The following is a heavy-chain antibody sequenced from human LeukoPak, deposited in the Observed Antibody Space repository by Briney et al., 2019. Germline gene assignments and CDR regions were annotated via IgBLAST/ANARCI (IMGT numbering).Heavy chain of an antibody. D-gene: IGHD6-6*01. J-gene: IGHJ4*02. CDR1: GGSFSGYY. Sequence: SETLSLTCAVYGGSFSGYYWSWIRQPPGKGLEWIGEINHSGSTNYNPSLKSRVTISVDTSKNQFSLKLSSVTAADTAVYYCARHGAARPAYFDYWGQGTLVTVSS. V-gene: IGHV4-34*01. CDR3: ARHGAARPAYFDY. CDR2: INHSGST.